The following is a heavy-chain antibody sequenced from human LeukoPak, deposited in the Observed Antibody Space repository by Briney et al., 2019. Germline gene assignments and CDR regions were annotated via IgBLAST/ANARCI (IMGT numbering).Heavy chain of an antibody. Sequence: GGSLRLSCSASGSTFSSSAMHWVRQAPGRGLEYVSAMSSNGGSTYYADSVKGRFTISRDNSKNTLYLQMSSLSAEDTAVYYCVKRTTGTTHYYYYGMDVWGQGTTVTVSS. CDR1: GSTFSSSA. J-gene: IGHJ6*02. CDR2: MSSNGGST. D-gene: IGHD4-11*01. V-gene: IGHV3-64D*09. CDR3: VKRTTGTTHYYYYGMDV.